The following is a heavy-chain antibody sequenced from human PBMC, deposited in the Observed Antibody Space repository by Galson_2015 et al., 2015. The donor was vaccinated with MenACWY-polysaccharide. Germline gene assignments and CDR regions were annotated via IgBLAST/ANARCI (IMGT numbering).Heavy chain of an antibody. D-gene: IGHD5-12*01. V-gene: IGHV3-74*01. CDR3: ARGYSAYD. CDR2: IKSDGSST. Sequence: SLRLSCAASGFTFSTYWMHWVRQAPGKGLVWVSRIKSDGSSTNYADSVKGRFTISRDNAKNTLYLQMNSLRAEDTALYYCARGYSAYDWGQGTTVAVSS. J-gene: IGHJ6*02. CDR1: GFTFSTYW.